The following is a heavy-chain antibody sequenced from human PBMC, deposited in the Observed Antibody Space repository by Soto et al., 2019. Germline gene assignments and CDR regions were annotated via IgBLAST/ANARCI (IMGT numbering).Heavy chain of an antibody. J-gene: IGHJ4*02. CDR2: ISYDGSNK. D-gene: IGHD6-13*01. V-gene: IGHV3-30*18. CDR1: GFTFSSYG. CDR3: AKSEVAAAGSIDY. Sequence: GGSLRLSCAASGFTFSSYGMHWVRQAPGKGLEWVAVISYDGSNKYYADSVKGRFTISRDNSKNTPYLQMNSLRAEDTAVYYCAKSEVAAAGSIDYWGQGTLVTVSS.